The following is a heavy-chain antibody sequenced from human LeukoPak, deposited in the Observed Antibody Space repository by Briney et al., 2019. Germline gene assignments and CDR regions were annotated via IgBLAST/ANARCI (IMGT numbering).Heavy chain of an antibody. Sequence: SETLSLTCTVSGGSISSYYWSWIRQPPGTGLEWIGYIYCSGSTNYNPSLKSRVTISVDTSKNQFSLKLSSVTAADTAVYYCARRLRGDRRFGYWGQGTLVTVSS. D-gene: IGHD2-21*02. CDR2: IYCSGST. V-gene: IGHV4-59*01. CDR1: GGSISSYY. J-gene: IGHJ4*02. CDR3: ARRLRGDRRFGY.